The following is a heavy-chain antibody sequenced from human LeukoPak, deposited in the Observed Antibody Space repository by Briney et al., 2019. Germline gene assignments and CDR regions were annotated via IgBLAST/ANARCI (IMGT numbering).Heavy chain of an antibody. D-gene: IGHD6-19*01. J-gene: IGHJ4*02. CDR2: FYSGGNT. CDR1: GFTFSDNY. V-gene: IGHV3-53*01. Sequence: GGSLRLSCVVSGFTFSDNYMSWVRQAPGKGLEWVSAFYSGGNTYYTGSVKGRFIISRDSSKNTLYLQMNNLRPEDTAMYYCAKLPSSGWLDYWGQGTLVTVSS. CDR3: AKLPSSGWLDY.